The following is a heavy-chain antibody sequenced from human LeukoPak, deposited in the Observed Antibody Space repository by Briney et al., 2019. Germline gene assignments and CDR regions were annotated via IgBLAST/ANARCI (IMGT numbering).Heavy chain of an antibody. CDR2: INHSGST. V-gene: IGHV4-34*01. CDR3: ARNADLGGYSN. CDR1: GGSFSGYY. J-gene: IGHJ4*02. Sequence: PSETLSLTCAVYGGSFSGYYWSWLRQPPGKGLEWIGEINHSGSTNNNPSLKSRITISVDTSKNQFSLKLISVTAADTAVYYCARNADLGGYSNWGQGTLVTVSS. D-gene: IGHD2-15*01.